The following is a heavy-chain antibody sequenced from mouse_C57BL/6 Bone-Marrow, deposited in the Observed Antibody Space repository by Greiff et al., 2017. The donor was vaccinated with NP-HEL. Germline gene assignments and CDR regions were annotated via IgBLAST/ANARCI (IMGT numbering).Heavy chain of an antibody. D-gene: IGHD2-3*01. CDR1: GYTFTSYC. J-gene: IGHJ3*01. V-gene: IGHV1-64*01. Sequence: VQLQQPGAELVKPGASVKLSCKASGYTFTSYCMHWVKQRPGQGPEWIGMIHPNSGSTNYNEKFKSKATLTVDKSSSTAYMQLSSLTSEDSAFYYCARDDGYYVFRFAYWGQGTLVTVSA. CDR3: ARDDGYYVFRFAY. CDR2: IHPNSGST.